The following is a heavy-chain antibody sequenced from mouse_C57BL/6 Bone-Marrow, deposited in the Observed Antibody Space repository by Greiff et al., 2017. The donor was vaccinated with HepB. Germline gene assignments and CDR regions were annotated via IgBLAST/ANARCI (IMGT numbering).Heavy chain of an antibody. D-gene: IGHD2-1*01. V-gene: IGHV5-17*01. CDR3: ARFYYGKRGAMDY. CDR2: ISSGSSTI. J-gene: IGHJ4*01. Sequence: EVQGVESGGGLVKPGGSLKLSCAASGFTFSDYGMHWVRQAPEKGLEWVAYISSGSSTIYYADTVKGRFTIPRDNAKNTLFLQMTSLRSEDTAMYYCARFYYGKRGAMDYWGQGTSVTVSS. CDR1: GFTFSDYG.